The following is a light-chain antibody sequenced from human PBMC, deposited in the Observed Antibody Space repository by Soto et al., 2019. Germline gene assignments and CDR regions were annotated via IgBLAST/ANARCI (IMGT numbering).Light chain of an antibody. V-gene: IGKV1-27*01. J-gene: IGKJ4*01. CDR2: DAS. CDR3: QRYNSAPLT. Sequence: DIQMTQSPSSLSASVGDRVTITCRASQGIGIYLAWYQQKTGKVPKLLIYDASTFQPGGPSRFSGSGSGTEFTLTISSLQPEDVATYYCQRYNSAPLTFGGGTKVEIK. CDR1: QGIGIY.